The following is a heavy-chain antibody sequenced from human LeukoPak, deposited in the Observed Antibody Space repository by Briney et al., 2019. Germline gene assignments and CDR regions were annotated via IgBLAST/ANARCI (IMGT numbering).Heavy chain of an antibody. Sequence: PSETLSLTCTVSGGSISSSSYYWGWIRQPPGKGLEWIGSIYYSGSTYYNPSLKSRVTISVDTSKNRFSLKLSSVTAADTAVYYCARRGYDSSGYYRNYWGQGTLVTVSS. D-gene: IGHD3-22*01. CDR2: IYYSGST. V-gene: IGHV4-39*01. CDR1: GGSISSSSYY. J-gene: IGHJ4*02. CDR3: ARRGYDSSGYYRNY.